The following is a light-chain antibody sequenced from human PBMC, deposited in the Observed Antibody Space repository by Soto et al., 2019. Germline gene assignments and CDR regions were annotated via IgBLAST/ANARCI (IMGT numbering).Light chain of an antibody. Sequence: QSVLTQPPSASVTPGQRVTISCSGSSSNIGSNTVNWYQQLPGTAPKLLIYSNNQRPSGVPDRFSGSKSGTSASLAISGLQSEDEADYYCAAWDDSLNGYVFGTGTKVTGL. CDR1: SSNIGSNT. V-gene: IGLV1-44*01. J-gene: IGLJ1*01. CDR2: SNN. CDR3: AAWDDSLNGYV.